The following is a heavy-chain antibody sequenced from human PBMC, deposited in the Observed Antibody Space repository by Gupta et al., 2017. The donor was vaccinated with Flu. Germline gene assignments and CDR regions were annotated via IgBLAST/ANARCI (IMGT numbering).Heavy chain of an antibody. J-gene: IGHJ4*02. CDR2: ITGRSYGYST. V-gene: IGHV3-23*01. CDR1: STDA. CDR3: AKLAFDQSTFDY. Sequence: STDAMNWVRQALGKGCEWVSNITGRSYGYSTDNADASKGRFTISGDNCKNTLYLQMDRLGAEEMALYYCAKLAFDQSTFDYWGKVTLVTVSS. D-gene: IGHD3-9*01.